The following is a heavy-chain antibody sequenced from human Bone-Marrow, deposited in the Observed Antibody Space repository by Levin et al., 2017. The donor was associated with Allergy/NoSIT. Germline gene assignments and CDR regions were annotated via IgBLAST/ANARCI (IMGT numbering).Heavy chain of an antibody. CDR1: GGSISSSSYY. CDR2: IYYSGST. Sequence: PSETLSLTCTVSGGSISSSSYYWGWIRQPPGKGLEWIGSIYYSGSTYYNPSLKSRVTISVDTSKNQFSLKLSSVTAADTAVYYCARHSRGELADFDYWGQGTLVTVSS. D-gene: IGHD1-26*01. J-gene: IGHJ4*02. CDR3: ARHSRGELADFDY. V-gene: IGHV4-39*01.